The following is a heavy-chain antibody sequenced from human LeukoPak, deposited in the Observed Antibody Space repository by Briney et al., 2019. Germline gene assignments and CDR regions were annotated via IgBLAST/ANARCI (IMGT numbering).Heavy chain of an antibody. Sequence: GGSLRLSCAASGFTFSSYATHWVRQAPGKGLEWVAVISYDGSNKYYADSVKGRFTISRDNSKNTLYLQMNSLRAEDTAVYYCARPHIVVVVAATGMGVWGQGTLVTVSS. CDR2: ISYDGSNK. CDR1: GFTFSSYA. V-gene: IGHV3-30-3*01. CDR3: ARPHIVVVVAATGMGV. J-gene: IGHJ4*02. D-gene: IGHD2-15*01.